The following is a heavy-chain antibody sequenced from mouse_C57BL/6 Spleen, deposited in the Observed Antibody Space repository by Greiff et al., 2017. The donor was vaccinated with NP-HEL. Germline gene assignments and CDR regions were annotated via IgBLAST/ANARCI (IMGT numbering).Heavy chain of an antibody. CDR2: ISSGGSYT. Sequence: EVQGVESGGDLVKPGGSLKLSCAASGFTFSSYGMSWVRQTPDKRLEWVATISSGGSYTYYPDSVKGRFTISRDNAKNTLYLQMSILKSEDTAMYYCARKFITTVVATRSFDYWGQGTTLTVSS. CDR1: GFTFSSYG. J-gene: IGHJ2*01. V-gene: IGHV5-6*01. D-gene: IGHD1-1*01. CDR3: ARKFITTVVATRSFDY.